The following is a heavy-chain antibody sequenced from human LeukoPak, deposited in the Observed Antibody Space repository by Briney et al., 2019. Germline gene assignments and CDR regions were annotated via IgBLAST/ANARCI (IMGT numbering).Heavy chain of an antibody. CDR3: ARAVGYCFSTGCYLAY. Sequence: ASVKVSCKASGYSFTNYAMNWVRQAPGQGLEWMGWINTDTRSPTYAQGFTGRFVFSLDTSVSTAYLQISSLKAEDTAVYYCARAVGYCFSTGCYLAYWGQGTLVTVSS. J-gene: IGHJ4*02. V-gene: IGHV7-4-1*02. D-gene: IGHD2-2*01. CDR1: GYSFTNYA. CDR2: INTDTRSP.